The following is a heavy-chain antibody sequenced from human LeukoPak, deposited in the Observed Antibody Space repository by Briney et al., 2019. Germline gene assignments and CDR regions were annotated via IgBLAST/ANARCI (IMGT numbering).Heavy chain of an antibody. Sequence: SETLSLTCAVYGGSFSRYYWSWIRQPPGKGLQWIGEITHNGSTNNNPSLKSRVTISVDRSKNQFSLKLNSVTAADTAVYYCARASQLVISRRGNWFDPWGQGTLVTVSS. CDR3: ARASQLVISRRGNWFDP. V-gene: IGHV4-34*01. J-gene: IGHJ5*02. CDR1: GGSFSRYY. CDR2: ITHNGST. D-gene: IGHD6-6*01.